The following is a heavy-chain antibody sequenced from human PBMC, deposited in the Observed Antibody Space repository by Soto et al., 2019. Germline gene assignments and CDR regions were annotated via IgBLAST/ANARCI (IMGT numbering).Heavy chain of an antibody. D-gene: IGHD3-3*01. J-gene: IGHJ6*02. Sequence: SETLSLTCTVSGGSISSYYWSWIRQPPGKGLEWIGYIYYSGSTNYNPSLKSRVTISVDTSKNQFSLKLSSVTAADAAVYYCARAEWLPKTPQGYYYYYGMDVWGQGTTVTVSS. CDR3: ARAEWLPKTPQGYYYYYGMDV. CDR2: IYYSGST. V-gene: IGHV4-59*01. CDR1: GGSISSYY.